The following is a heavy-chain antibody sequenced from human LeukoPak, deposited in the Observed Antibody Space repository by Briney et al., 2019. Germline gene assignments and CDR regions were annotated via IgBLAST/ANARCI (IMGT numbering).Heavy chain of an antibody. CDR2: IYYSGST. V-gene: IGHV4-59*08. D-gene: IGHD3-22*01. J-gene: IGHJ5*02. CDR3: ARAVIRPEITMIVGGGNWFDP. CDR1: GGSISSYY. Sequence: SETLSLTCTVSGGSISSYYWSWIRQPPGKGLEWIGYIYYSGSTNYNPSLKSRVTISVDTSKNQFSLKLSSVTAADTAVYYCARAVIRPEITMIVGGGNWFDPWGQGTLVTVSS.